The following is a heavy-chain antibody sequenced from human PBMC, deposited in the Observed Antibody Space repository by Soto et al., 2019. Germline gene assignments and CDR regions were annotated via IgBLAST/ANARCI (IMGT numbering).Heavy chain of an antibody. CDR3: AREMSGDSYGSDYYYYGMDV. D-gene: IGHD5-18*01. CDR2: ISYHGSNK. J-gene: IGHJ6*02. V-gene: IGHV3-30*19. Sequence: PGGSLRLSCAAPRLIFSSYDIRWVRQAPGKGLDLVAVISYHGSNKHYAGSVKGRFTISRDNSKNTLYLQMNSLRADDTAVYYCAREMSGDSYGSDYYYYGMDVWGQGTTVTVSS. CDR1: RLIFSSYD.